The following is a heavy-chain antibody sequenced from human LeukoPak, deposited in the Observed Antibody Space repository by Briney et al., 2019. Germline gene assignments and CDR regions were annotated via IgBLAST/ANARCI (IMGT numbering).Heavy chain of an antibody. CDR1: GGSFSGYY. CDR3: ARPLYSSSWYTPDAFDI. CDR2: INHSGST. Sequence: PSETLSLTCAVYGGSFSGYYWSWIRQPPGKGLEWIGEINHSGSTNYNPSLKSRVTISVDTSKNQFSLKLSSVTAADTAVYYCARPLYSSSWYTPDAFDIWGQGTMVTVSS. D-gene: IGHD6-13*01. V-gene: IGHV4-34*01. J-gene: IGHJ3*02.